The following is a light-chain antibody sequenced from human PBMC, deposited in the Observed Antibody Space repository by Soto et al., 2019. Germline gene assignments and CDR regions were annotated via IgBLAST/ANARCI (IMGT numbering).Light chain of an antibody. J-gene: IGKJ2*01. V-gene: IGKV1-5*01. CDR3: QKYNSYYT. CDR2: DAS. Sequence: DIQMTQSPSTLSASVGDRVTITCRASQSISSWLAWYQQKPGKAPKLLIYDASSLESGVPSRFSGSGSGTEFTITISSLQPDDFATYYCQKYNSYYTFGQGTKLEIK. CDR1: QSISSW.